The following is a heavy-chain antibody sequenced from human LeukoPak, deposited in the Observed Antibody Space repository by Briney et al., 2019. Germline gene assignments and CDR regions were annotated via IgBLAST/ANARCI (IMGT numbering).Heavy chain of an antibody. Sequence: ASVKDSCKASGYTFTSYGISWVRQAPGQGFEWMGWISAYNGNTNYAQKLQGRVTMTTDTSTSTAYMELRSLRSDDTAVYYCARDSETVRGVIIFDYWGQGTLVTVSS. CDR2: ISAYNGNT. D-gene: IGHD3-10*01. J-gene: IGHJ4*02. CDR1: GYTFTSYG. V-gene: IGHV1-18*04. CDR3: ARDSETVRGVIIFDY.